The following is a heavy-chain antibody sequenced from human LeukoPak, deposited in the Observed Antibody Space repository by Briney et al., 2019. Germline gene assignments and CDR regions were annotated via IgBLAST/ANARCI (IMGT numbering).Heavy chain of an antibody. D-gene: IGHD2-2*01. CDR2: ISYDGSNK. CDR1: GFTFSSYA. V-gene: IGHV3-30*04. J-gene: IGHJ6*02. CDR3: ARLRVVPPYYYYYGMDV. Sequence: GGSLRLSCAASGFTFSSYAMHWVRQAPGKGLEWVAVISYDGSNKYYADSVKGRFTISRDNSKNTLYLQVNSLRAEDTAVYYCARLRVVPPYYYYYGMDVWGQGTTVTVSS.